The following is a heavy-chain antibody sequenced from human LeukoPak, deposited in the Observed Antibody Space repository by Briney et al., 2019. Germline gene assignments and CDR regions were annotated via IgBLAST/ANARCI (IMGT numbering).Heavy chain of an antibody. D-gene: IGHD3-10*01. CDR3: ARASRGDVGGVDS. Sequence: SETLSLTCTVSGGSISNYYWNWIRQPPGKGLEWIGYIYYSGNTNYNPSLKSRVTISIDTSKNQFSLKLGYVTAADTAVYYCARASRGDVGGVDSWGQGTLVTVSS. J-gene: IGHJ5*02. CDR1: GGSISNYY. V-gene: IGHV4-59*01. CDR2: IYYSGNT.